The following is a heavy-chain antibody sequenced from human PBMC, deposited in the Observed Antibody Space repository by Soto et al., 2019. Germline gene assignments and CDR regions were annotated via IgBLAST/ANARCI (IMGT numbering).Heavy chain of an antibody. CDR3: ARGLGRKQLGINYYYYYGMDV. Sequence: SETLSLTCAVYGGSFSGYYWSWIRQPPGKGLEWIGEISHSGSTNYNPSLKSRVTISVDTSKNQFSLKLSSVTAADTAVYYCARGLGRKQLGINYYYYYGMDVWGQGTTVTVSS. CDR2: ISHSGST. CDR1: GGSFSGYY. V-gene: IGHV4-34*01. D-gene: IGHD6-6*01. J-gene: IGHJ6*02.